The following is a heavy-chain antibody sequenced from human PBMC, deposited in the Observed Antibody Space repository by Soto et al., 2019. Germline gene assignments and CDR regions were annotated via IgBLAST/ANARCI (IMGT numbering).Heavy chain of an antibody. Sequence: QLQLQESGPGLVKPSETLSLTCTVSGGSISSSSYYWGWIRQPPGKGLEWIGSIYSSGSTYYNPSLKSRVTIYVDTSKNQSSRKLSSVTAADTAVYYCARHNAASPTMGNPRSPIDYWGQGTLVTVCS. D-gene: IGHD7-27*01. CDR1: GGSISSSSYY. CDR3: ARHNAASPTMGNPRSPIDY. V-gene: IGHV4-39*01. J-gene: IGHJ4*02. CDR2: IYSSGST.